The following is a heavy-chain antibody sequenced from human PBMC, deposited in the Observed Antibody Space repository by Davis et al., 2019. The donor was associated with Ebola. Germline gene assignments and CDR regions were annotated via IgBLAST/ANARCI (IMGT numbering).Heavy chain of an antibody. CDR3: APRLERTKGECSGYYYMNV. CDR1: GFFFRNAW. Sequence: GESLKIFCAASGFFFRNAWVSWVRQAPGEGLEWVGLIKSKSEGGTTEYSAPVKDRFTISRDDSNNTLFLQMNGLKTEDTAVYYCAPRLERTKGECSGYYYMNVWGKGTTVTVSS. D-gene: IGHD2-8*01. J-gene: IGHJ6*03. CDR2: IKSKSEGGTT. V-gene: IGHV3-15*01.